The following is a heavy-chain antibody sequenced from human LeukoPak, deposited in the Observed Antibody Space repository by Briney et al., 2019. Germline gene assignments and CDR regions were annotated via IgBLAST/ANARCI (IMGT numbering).Heavy chain of an antibody. J-gene: IGHJ4*02. D-gene: IGHD6-19*01. CDR1: GFTFSSYG. Sequence: GRSLRLSCAASGFTFSSYGMHWVRQAPGKGLEWVSVLYTGGNIYYADFVKGRFTISRDNSNNMVYLQMNSLTAEDTALYYCAGGQMFTSGGFDNWGQGALVTVSS. V-gene: IGHV3-53*01. CDR3: AGGQMFTSGGFDN. CDR2: LYTGGNI.